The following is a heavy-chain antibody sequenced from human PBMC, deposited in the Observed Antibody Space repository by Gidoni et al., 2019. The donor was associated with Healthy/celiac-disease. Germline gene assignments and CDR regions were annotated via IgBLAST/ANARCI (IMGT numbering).Heavy chain of an antibody. CDR1: CGSISRAGSY. J-gene: IGHJ3*02. Sequence: QVQLQESGPGLVKPYPTPSLTSTVSCGSISRAGSYWSWIRQHPGKGLEWIGYIYYSGSTYYNPSLKSRVTISVDTSKNQFSLKLSSVTAADTAVYYCARAEGIAAAATQNDAFDIWGQGTMVTVSS. D-gene: IGHD6-13*01. V-gene: IGHV4-31*03. CDR2: IYYSGST. CDR3: ARAEGIAAAATQNDAFDI.